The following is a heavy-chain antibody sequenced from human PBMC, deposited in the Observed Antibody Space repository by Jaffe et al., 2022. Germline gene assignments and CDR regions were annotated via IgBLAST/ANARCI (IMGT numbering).Heavy chain of an antibody. D-gene: IGHD3-10*01. CDR1: GGSISSYY. CDR3: AREVVGSGSYYNSLYWYFDL. Sequence: QVQLQESGPGLVKPSETLSLTCTVSGGSISSYYWSWIRQPPGKGLEWIGYIYYSGSTNYNPSLKSRVTISVDTSKNQFSLKLSSVTAADTAVYYCAREVVGSGSYYNSLYWYFDLWGRGTLVTVSS. CDR2: IYYSGST. V-gene: IGHV4-59*01. J-gene: IGHJ2*01.